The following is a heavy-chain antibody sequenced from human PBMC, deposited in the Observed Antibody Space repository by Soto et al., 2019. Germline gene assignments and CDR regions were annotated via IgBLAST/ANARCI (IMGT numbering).Heavy chain of an antibody. J-gene: IGHJ4*02. CDR3: ARDYDYIWGSYRPRKLDY. D-gene: IGHD3-16*02. V-gene: IGHV4-34*01. CDR2: INHSGST. CDR1: GGSFSGYY. Sequence: QVQLQQWGAGLLKPSETLSLTCAVYGGSFSGYYWSWIRQPPGKGLEWIGEINHSGSTNYNPSLTSRVTISVDTSTNQFSLKLSSVTAADTAVYYCARDYDYIWGSYRPRKLDYWGQGTLVTVSS.